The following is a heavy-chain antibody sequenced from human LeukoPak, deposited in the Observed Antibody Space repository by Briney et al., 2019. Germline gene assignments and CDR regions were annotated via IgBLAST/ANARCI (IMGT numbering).Heavy chain of an antibody. CDR3: ARDLCSGGSCLDY. V-gene: IGHV3-11*04. CDR1: GFTVSSNY. D-gene: IGHD2-15*01. CDR2: ISSSGSTI. Sequence: GGSLRLSCAASGFTVSSNYMSWVRQAPGKGLEWVSYISSSGSTIKYADSVKGRFTISRDNAKNSLYLQMNSLRAEDTAIYYCARDLCSGGSCLDYWGQGTLVTVSS. J-gene: IGHJ4*02.